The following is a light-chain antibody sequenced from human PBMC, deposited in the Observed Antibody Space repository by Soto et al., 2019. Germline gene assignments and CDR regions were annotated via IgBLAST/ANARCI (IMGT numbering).Light chain of an antibody. V-gene: IGKV3-20*01. Sequence: EIVLTQSPGTLSLSPGERATLSCRASQSVSSSYLAWYQQKPSQAPRLLIYGASSRATGIPDRFSGSGSGTDFTLTISRLEPEDFAVYYCQQYGSSTTFGGGTKVEIK. CDR2: GAS. J-gene: IGKJ4*01. CDR3: QQYGSSTT. CDR1: QSVSSSY.